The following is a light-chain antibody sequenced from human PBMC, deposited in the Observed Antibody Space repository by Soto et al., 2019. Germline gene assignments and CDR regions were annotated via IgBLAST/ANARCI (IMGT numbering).Light chain of an antibody. Sequence: DFQMTQSPSTLSGSVGDRVTITCWASQTISSWLAWYQQKPGKAPKLLIYKASTLKSGVPSRFSGSGSGTEFTLTISSLQPDDFATYYCQHYNSYSETFGQGTKVDIK. CDR1: QTISSW. J-gene: IGKJ1*01. CDR3: QHYNSYSET. V-gene: IGKV1-5*03. CDR2: KAS.